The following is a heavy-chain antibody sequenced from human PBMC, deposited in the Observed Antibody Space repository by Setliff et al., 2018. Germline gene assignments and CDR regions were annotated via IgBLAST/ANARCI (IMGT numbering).Heavy chain of an antibody. J-gene: IGHJ6*02. CDR3: ASLGLAAAREDYYYYGMDV. CDR2: INPSGGST. CDR1: GHTFTSYY. D-gene: IGHD6-13*01. Sequence: GASVKVSCKASGHTFTSYYMHWVRQAPGQGLEWMGIINPSGGSTSYAQKFQGRVTMTRDTSTSTVYMELSSLRSEDTAVYYCASLGLAAAREDYYYYGMDVWGQGTTVTVSS. V-gene: IGHV1-46*01.